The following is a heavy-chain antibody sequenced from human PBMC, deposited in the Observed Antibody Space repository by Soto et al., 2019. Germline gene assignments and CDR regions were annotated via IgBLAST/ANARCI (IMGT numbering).Heavy chain of an antibody. D-gene: IGHD6-13*01. CDR1: GGTFSSYA. V-gene: IGHV1-69*01. J-gene: IGHJ6*02. CDR3: ARDRTAAGTAYCYYGMDV. CDR2: IIPIFGTA. Sequence: QVQLVQSGAEVKKPGSSVKVSCKASGGTFSSYAISWVRQAPGQGLEWMGGIIPIFGTANYAQKFQGRVTITADESTSTAYMELSSLRSEDTAVYSCARDRTAAGTAYCYYGMDVWGQGTTVTVSS.